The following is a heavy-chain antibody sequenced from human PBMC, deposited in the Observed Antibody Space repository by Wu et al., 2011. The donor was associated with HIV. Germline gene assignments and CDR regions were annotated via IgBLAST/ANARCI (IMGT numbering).Heavy chain of an antibody. J-gene: IGHJ6*03. CDR2: IMPFFGSP. CDR3: ARMGTYCGGDCYSNYMDV. D-gene: IGHD2-21*01. Sequence: QVQLLQSGAEVKRPGSSVKVSCKASGGTFSTYAISWIRQAPGQGLEWVGWIMPFFGSPTYAQNFQGRVTITADTSTSTAYLELSSLKSEDTAMYYCARMGTYCGGDCYSNYMDVWGKGPRSPSP. V-gene: IGHV1-69*14. CDR1: GGTFSTYA.